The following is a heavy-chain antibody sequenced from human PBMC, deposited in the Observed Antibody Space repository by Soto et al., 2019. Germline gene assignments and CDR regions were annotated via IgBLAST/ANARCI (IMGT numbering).Heavy chain of an antibody. CDR3: AKSKFGRLGRLGMDV. Sequence: TGGSLRLSCAASGFTFSSYAMSWVRQAPGKGLEWVSAISGSGGSTYYADSVKGRFTISRDNSKNTLYLQMNSLRAEDTAVYYCAKSKFGRLGRLGMDVWGQGTTVTVSS. J-gene: IGHJ6*02. D-gene: IGHD1-26*01. V-gene: IGHV3-23*01. CDR2: ISGSGGST. CDR1: GFTFSSYA.